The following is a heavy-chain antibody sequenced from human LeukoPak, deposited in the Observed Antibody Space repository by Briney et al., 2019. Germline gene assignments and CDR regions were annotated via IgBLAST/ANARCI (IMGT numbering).Heavy chain of an antibody. D-gene: IGHD3-16*02. V-gene: IGHV1-2*02. J-gene: IGHJ4*02. CDR2: INPNSGGT. CDR1: GYTFTGYY. CDR3: ARVLSPYDYVWGSYRAFFDY. Sequence: ASVKVSCKTSGYTFTGYYMHWVRQAPGQGLEWMGWINPNSGGTNCAQKFQGRVTMTRDTSISTAYMELSRLRSDDTAVYYCARVLSPYDYVWGSYRAFFDYWGQGTLVTVSS.